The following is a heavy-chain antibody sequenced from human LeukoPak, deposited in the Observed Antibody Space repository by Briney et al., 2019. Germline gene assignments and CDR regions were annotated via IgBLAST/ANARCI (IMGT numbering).Heavy chain of an antibody. V-gene: IGHV3-7*03. J-gene: IGHJ4*02. Sequence: PGGSLRLSCAASGFTFSSYWMSWVRQAPGKGLEWVANIKQDGSEKYYVDSVKGRFTISRDNAKNSLYLQMNSLRAEDMALYYCAKDIGRSPAGQLWPTGFDYWGQGTLVTVSS. D-gene: IGHD5-18*01. CDR2: IKQDGSEK. CDR1: GFTFSSYW. CDR3: AKDIGRSPAGQLWPTGFDY.